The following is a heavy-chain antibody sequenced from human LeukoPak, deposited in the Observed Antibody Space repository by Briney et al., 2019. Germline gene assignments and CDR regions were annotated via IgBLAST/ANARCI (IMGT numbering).Heavy chain of an antibody. V-gene: IGHV3-73*01. CDR3: TRPCAGDCTDNY. D-gene: IGHD2-21*02. J-gene: IGHJ4*02. CDR1: GFIFSDSA. CDR2: IRSKANNYAT. Sequence: GGSLRLSCAASGFIFSDSAMHWVRQASGKGLEWVGRIRSKANNYATTYAASVKGRFTISRDDSKNTAYLQTNSLKIEDTAVYYCTRPCAGDCTDNYWGQGTLVTVSS.